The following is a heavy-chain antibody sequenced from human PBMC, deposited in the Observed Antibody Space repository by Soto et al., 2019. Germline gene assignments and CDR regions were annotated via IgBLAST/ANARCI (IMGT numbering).Heavy chain of an antibody. Sequence: SETLSLTCTVSGGSISSSSYYWGWIRQPPGKGLEWIGSIYYSGSTYYNPSLKSRVTISVDTSKNQFSLKLSSVTAADTAVYYCARFYSSGSFDYWGKGTLVTVSS. V-gene: IGHV4-39*01. D-gene: IGHD6-19*01. CDR1: GGSISSSSYY. CDR2: IYYSGST. CDR3: ARFYSSGSFDY. J-gene: IGHJ4*02.